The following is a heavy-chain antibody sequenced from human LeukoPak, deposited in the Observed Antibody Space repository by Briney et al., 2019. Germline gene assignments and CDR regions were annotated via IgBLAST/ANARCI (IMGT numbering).Heavy chain of an antibody. CDR1: GGSISSYY. CDR3: AGSYSNYPIDY. CDR2: IYYSGST. V-gene: IGHV4-59*01. Sequence: SETLSLTCTVSGGSISSYYWSWIRQPPGKGLEWIGYIYYSGSTNYNPSLKSRVTISVDTSKNQFSLKLSSMTAADTAVYYCAGSYSNYPIDYWGQGTLVTVSS. J-gene: IGHJ4*02. D-gene: IGHD4-11*01.